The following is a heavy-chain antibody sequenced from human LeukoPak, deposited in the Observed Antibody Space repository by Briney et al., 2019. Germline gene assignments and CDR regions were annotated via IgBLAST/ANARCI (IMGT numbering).Heavy chain of an antibody. D-gene: IGHD6-19*01. CDR1: GFTFSSYA. CDR3: AKYSSPPPFHSSGWYFDY. CDR2: ISGSGGST. V-gene: IGHV3-23*01. J-gene: IGHJ4*02. Sequence: GGSLRLSCAASGFTFSSYAMSWVRQAPGKGLEWVSAISGSGGSTYYADSVKGRFTISRDNSKNTLYLQMNSLRAEDTAVYYCAKYSSPPPFHSSGWYFDYWGQGTLVTVSS.